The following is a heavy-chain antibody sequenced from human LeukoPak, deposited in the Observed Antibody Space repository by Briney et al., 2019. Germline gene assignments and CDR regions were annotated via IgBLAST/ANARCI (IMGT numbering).Heavy chain of an antibody. Sequence: GASVKVSCKASGYTFTGYYMHWVRQAPGQGLEWMGWINPNSGGTNYAQKFQGRVTMTRDTSISTAYMELSRLRSDDTAVYYCASEIYGDYRTLTYFDYWGQGTLVTVSS. D-gene: IGHD4-17*01. J-gene: IGHJ4*02. CDR1: GYTFTGYY. V-gene: IGHV1-2*02. CDR2: INPNSGGT. CDR3: ASEIYGDYRTLTYFDY.